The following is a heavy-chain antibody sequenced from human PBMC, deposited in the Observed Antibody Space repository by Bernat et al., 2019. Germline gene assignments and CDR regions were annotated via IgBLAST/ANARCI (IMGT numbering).Heavy chain of an antibody. CDR3: TTLVL. V-gene: IGHV3-15*01. CDR2: IKSTTDGATT. J-gene: IGHJ4*01. Sequence: EVQLVESGGGLVKPGGSLRLSCAASGFTFSNAWMSWVRQAPGKGLEWVGRIKSTTDGATTDSAARVKGRFTISRENSKNTLYLQMNSLKTEDTAVYYGTTLVLWGHGTLVTVSS. D-gene: IGHD1-26*01. CDR1: GFTFSNAW.